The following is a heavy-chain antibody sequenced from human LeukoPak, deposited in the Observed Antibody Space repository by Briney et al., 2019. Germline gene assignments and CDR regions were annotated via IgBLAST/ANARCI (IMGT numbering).Heavy chain of an antibody. CDR1: GGSLSSYY. J-gene: IGHJ4*02. D-gene: IGHD3-10*01. Sequence: SETLSLTCTVSGGSLSSYYWSWIRQPPGKGLEWIGYIYYSGSTNCNPSLKGRVTISVDKSKNQFSLKLTSVTAADTAVYYCARDSYYGSGSFDYWGQGTLVTVSS. CDR2: IYYSGST. V-gene: IGHV4-59*01. CDR3: ARDSYYGSGSFDY.